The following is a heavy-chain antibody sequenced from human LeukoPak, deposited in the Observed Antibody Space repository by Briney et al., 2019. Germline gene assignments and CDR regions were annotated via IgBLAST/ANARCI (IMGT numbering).Heavy chain of an antibody. D-gene: IGHD2-21*01. CDR1: GGTFSSYA. V-gene: IGHV1-69*05. J-gene: IGHJ6*03. Sequence: SVKVSCKASGGTFSSYAISWVRQAPGQGIEWMGGIIPIFGTANYAQKFQGRVTITTVESTSTAYMELSSLRAEDTAVYYCARAAVAYCGGDCYMDVWGKGTTVTVSS. CDR3: ARAAVAYCGGDCYMDV. CDR2: IIPIFGTA.